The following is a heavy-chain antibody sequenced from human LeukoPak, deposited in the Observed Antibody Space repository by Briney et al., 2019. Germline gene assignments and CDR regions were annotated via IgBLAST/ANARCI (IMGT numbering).Heavy chain of an antibody. CDR3: AKALGITMVRGAQDY. V-gene: IGHV3-9*01. CDR1: GFTFDDYA. J-gene: IGHJ4*02. Sequence: PGRSLRLSCAASGFTFDDYAMHWVRHAPGKGLEWVSGISWNSGSIGYADSVKGRFTISRDNAKNSLYLQMNSLRAEDTALYYCAKALGITMVRGAQDYWGQGTLVTVSS. CDR2: ISWNSGSI. D-gene: IGHD3-10*01.